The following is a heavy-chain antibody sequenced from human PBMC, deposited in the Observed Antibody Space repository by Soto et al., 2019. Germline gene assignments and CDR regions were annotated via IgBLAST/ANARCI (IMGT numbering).Heavy chain of an antibody. Sequence: LSLTCTVSGGSISSSSYYMSWIRQAPGKGLEWVSYISSSGSTIYYADYVKGRFTISRDNAKNSLYLQMNSLRAEDTAVYYCARVVDYCDPYYYYGMDVWGQGTTVTVSS. CDR1: GGSISSSSYY. D-gene: IGHD3-22*01. J-gene: IGHJ6*02. CDR3: ARVVDYCDPYYYYGMDV. CDR2: ISSSGSTI. V-gene: IGHV3-11*04.